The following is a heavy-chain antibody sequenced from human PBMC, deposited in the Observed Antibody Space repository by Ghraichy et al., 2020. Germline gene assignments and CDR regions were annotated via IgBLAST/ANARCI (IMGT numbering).Heavy chain of an antibody. J-gene: IGHJ4*02. CDR3: VRDRYNSASQPRIFYFDY. CDR2: ISGSGGTI. V-gene: IGHV3-48*03. D-gene: IGHD6-19*01. CDR1: DFLFSSYA. Sequence: GGSLRLSCAASDFLFSSYAMNWVRQAPGKGLEWVSFISGSGGTIYYADSVKGRFTISRDNAKNSLYLQMNSLRVEDTALYYCVRDRYNSASQPRIFYFDYWGQGTLVTGSS.